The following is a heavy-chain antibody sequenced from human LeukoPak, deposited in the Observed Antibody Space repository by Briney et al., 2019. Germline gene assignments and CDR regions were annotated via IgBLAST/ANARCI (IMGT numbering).Heavy chain of an antibody. CDR2: IRFDGSTQ. J-gene: IGHJ4*02. Sequence: GGFLRLSCTASGFTFSSSGMNWVRQAPGKGLEWVAFIRFDGSTQYYADSVKGRFTVSGDNSKNTLYLQMNSLRDEDTAVYYCATETRGSYSEYWGQGTLLTVSS. V-gene: IGHV3-30*02. CDR1: GFTFSSSG. D-gene: IGHD1-26*01. CDR3: ATETRGSYSEY.